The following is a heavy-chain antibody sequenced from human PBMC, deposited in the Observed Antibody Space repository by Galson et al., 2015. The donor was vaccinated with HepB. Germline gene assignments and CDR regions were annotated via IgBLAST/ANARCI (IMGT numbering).Heavy chain of an antibody. D-gene: IGHD2-2*01. CDR1: GYTFTSYG. J-gene: IGHJ4*02. V-gene: IGHV1-18*01. CDR3: ARSLSSQLPLRRFDY. Sequence: SVKVSCKASGYTFTSYGISWVRQAPGQGLEWMGWISAYNGNTNYAQKLQGRVTMTTDTSTSTAYMELRSLRSDDTAVYYCARSLSSQLPLRRFDYWGQGTLVTVSS. CDR2: ISAYNGNT.